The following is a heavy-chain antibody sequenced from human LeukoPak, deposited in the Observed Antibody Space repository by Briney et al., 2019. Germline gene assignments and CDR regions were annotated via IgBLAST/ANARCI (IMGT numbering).Heavy chain of an antibody. CDR3: AKDSHLETAVLHRGYFDY. Sequence: GGSLRLSCAASGFTFDDYAIYWVRQGPGKGLEWVSLISGDVGSIYYADSVKGRFTISRDNSKNSLYLQMNSLRTEDTALYYCAKDSHLETAVLHRGYFDYWGQGTVDPVSS. D-gene: IGHD5-18*01. V-gene: IGHV3-43*02. CDR2: ISGDVGSI. CDR1: GFTFDDYA. J-gene: IGHJ4*02.